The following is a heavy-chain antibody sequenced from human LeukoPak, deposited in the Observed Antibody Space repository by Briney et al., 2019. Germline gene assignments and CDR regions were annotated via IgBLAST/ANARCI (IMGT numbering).Heavy chain of an antibody. V-gene: IGHV3-30*18. CDR3: AKGLRYSDN. J-gene: IGHJ4*02. Sequence: GGSLRLSCAASGFTFSSYGMHWVRQAPGKGLEWVAVISYDGSNKYYADSVKGRFTISRDNSKNTLYLQMNSLRAEDTAVYYCAKGLRYSDNWRQGTLVTVSS. D-gene: IGHD3-9*01. CDR1: GFTFSSYG. CDR2: ISYDGSNK.